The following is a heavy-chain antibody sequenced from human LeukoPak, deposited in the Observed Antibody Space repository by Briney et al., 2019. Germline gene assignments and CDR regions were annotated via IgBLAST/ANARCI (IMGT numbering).Heavy chain of an antibody. Sequence: SETLSPTCTVSGDSISSFYWSWIRQPPGKGLEWLGYIYYTGSTNYNPSLKSRVTISVDTSKNQFSLKLSSVTAADTAVYYCARSIVGATGFLDYWGQGTLVTVSS. J-gene: IGHJ4*02. D-gene: IGHD1-26*01. CDR2: IYYTGST. CDR3: ARSIVGATGFLDY. V-gene: IGHV4-59*01. CDR1: GDSISSFY.